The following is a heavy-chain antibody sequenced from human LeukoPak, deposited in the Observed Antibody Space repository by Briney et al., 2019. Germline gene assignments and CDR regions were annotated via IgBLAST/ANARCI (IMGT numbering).Heavy chain of an antibody. CDR1: GGSISSGSYY. Sequence: SQTLSLTCTVSGGSISSGSYYWSWIRQPAGKGLEWIGRIYTSGSTNYNPSPKSRVTISVDTSKNQFSLKLSSVTAADTAVYYCARESGYCSSTSCWIWGQGTLVTVSS. J-gene: IGHJ4*02. D-gene: IGHD2-2*03. CDR3: ARESGYCSSTSCWI. CDR2: IYTSGST. V-gene: IGHV4-61*02.